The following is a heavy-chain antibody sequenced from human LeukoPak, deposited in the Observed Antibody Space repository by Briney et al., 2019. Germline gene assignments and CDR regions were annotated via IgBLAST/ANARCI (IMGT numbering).Heavy chain of an antibody. CDR1: GHTFTGYY. D-gene: IGHD3-10*01. J-gene: IGHJ4*02. CDR2: INPNSGGT. Sequence: GASVKVSCKASGHTFTGYYMHWVRQAPGQGLEWMGWINPNSGGTNYAQKFQGRVTMTRDTSISTAYMELSRLRSDDTAVYYCARDGSGITMVRGVIPYFDYWGQGTLVTVSS. CDR3: ARDGSGITMVRGVIPYFDY. V-gene: IGHV1-2*02.